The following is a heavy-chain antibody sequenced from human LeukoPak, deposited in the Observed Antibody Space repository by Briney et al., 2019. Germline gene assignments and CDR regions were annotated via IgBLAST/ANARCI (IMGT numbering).Heavy chain of an antibody. CDR3: ARDERNFDY. CDR1: RGSISSSRHH. CDR2: VFYSGST. D-gene: IGHD6-25*01. Sequence: SETLSLTCTVSRGSISSSRHHWGWIRQPPGKGLEWLGTVFYSGSTYYNPSLKSRVTISVDTSKNQFSLKLSSVTAADTAVYYCARDERNFDYWGQGTLVTVSS. J-gene: IGHJ4*02. V-gene: IGHV4-39*07.